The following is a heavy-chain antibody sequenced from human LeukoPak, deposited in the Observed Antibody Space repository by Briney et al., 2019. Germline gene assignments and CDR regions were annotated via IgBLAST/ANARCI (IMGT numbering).Heavy chain of an antibody. CDR3: ARDLEIDYDILTGYYEPSSYYYGMDV. D-gene: IGHD3-9*01. Sequence: ASVKVSCKASGYTSTSYGISWVRQAPGQGLEWMGWISAYNGNTNYAQKLQGRVTMTTDTSTSTAYMELRSLRSDDTAVNYCARDLEIDYDILTGYYEPSSYYYGMDVWGQGTTVTVSS. CDR1: GYTSTSYG. V-gene: IGHV1-18*01. J-gene: IGHJ6*02. CDR2: ISAYNGNT.